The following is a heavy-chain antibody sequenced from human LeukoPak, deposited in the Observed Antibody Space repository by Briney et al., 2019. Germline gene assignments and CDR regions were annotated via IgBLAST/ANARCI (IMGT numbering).Heavy chain of an antibody. J-gene: IGHJ4*02. V-gene: IGHV1-69*04. Sequence: SVKVSCKASGGTFSSYAISWVRQAPGQGLEWMGRIIPILGIANYAQKFQGRVTITADKSTSTAYMELSSLRSEDTAVYYCARGMYDGLESPLGYWGQGTLVTVSS. D-gene: IGHD3-3*01. CDR3: ARGMYDGLESPLGY. CDR1: GGTFSSYA. CDR2: IIPILGIA.